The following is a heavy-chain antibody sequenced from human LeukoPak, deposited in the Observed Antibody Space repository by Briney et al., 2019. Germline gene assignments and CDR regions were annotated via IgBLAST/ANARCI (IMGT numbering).Heavy chain of an antibody. Sequence: GGSLRLSCAASGLSFSSSWMTWVRQVPGKGLEWVANIKQDGSEKYYVDSVKGRFTISRDYARNSLYLQMNSLRAEDTAVYYCARVRGLWYFDLWGRGTLVTVSS. CDR2: IKQDGSEK. V-gene: IGHV3-7*04. J-gene: IGHJ2*01. CDR3: ARVRGLWYFDL. CDR1: GLSFSSSW.